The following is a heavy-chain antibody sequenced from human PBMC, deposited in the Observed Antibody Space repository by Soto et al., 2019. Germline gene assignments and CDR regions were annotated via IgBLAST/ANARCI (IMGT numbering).Heavy chain of an antibody. CDR1: GGSISNYY. D-gene: IGHD5-18*01. CDR2: IYSNGST. V-gene: IGHV4-59*01. CDR3: ARDHPHSYGIYYFDY. J-gene: IGHJ4*02. Sequence: PSETLSLPCNVSGGSISNYYWRWIRQPPGKGLEWIGYIYSNGSTNYNPSLKSRVTISADTSKNQVSLKLTSVTAADTAVYYCARDHPHSYGIYYFDYWGQGTLVTVS.